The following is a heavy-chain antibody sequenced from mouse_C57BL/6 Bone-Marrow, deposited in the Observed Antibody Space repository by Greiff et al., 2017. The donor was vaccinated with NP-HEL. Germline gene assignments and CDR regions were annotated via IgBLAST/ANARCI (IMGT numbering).Heavy chain of an antibody. J-gene: IGHJ2*01. CDR3: SIYYGYDDDRRYYFDY. V-gene: IGHV14-3*01. D-gene: IGHD2-2*01. CDR2: IDPANGNT. CDR1: GFNIKNTY. Sequence: EVQLQESVAELVRPGASVKLSCTASGFNIKNTYMHWVKQRPEQGLEWIGRIDPANGNTKYAPKFQGKATITADTSSNTAYLQLSSLTSEDTAIYYCSIYYGYDDDRRYYFDYWGQGTTLTVSS.